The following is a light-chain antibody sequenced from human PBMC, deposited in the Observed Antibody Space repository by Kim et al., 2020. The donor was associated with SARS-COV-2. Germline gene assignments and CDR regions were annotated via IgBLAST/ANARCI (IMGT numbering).Light chain of an antibody. CDR1: SSDVGSYIL. Sequence: SPGQSITISCTGTSSDVGSYILVSWYQQHPGKAPKLMIYEVSKRPSGVSNRFSGSKSGNTASLTISGLQAEDEADYYCCSYAGSRVFGGGTQLTVL. J-gene: IGLJ2*01. CDR2: EVS. V-gene: IGLV2-23*02. CDR3: CSYAGSRV.